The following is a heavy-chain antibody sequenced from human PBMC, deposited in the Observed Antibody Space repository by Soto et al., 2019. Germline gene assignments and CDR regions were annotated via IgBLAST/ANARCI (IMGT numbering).Heavy chain of an antibody. CDR3: ARTYSWGSGRGRSMDV. CDR1: GGSVSSGSFY. J-gene: IGHJ6*02. D-gene: IGHD3-16*01. Sequence: SETLSLTCTVSGGSVSSGSFYWGWIRQPPGKGLEWIGYIYDSGNTNYNPSLKSRVTILVDTSKNQFSLKLSSVTAADTAMFYCARTYSWGSGRGRSMDVWGQGTTVIVS. V-gene: IGHV4-61*01. CDR2: IYDSGNT.